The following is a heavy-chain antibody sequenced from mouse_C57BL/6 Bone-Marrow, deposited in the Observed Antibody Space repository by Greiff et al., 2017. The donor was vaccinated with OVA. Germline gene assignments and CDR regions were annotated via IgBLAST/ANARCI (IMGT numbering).Heavy chain of an antibody. V-gene: IGHV14-4*01. J-gene: IGHJ1*03. D-gene: IGHD1-1*01. Sequence: EVQLQQSGAELVRPGASVKLSCTASGFNIKDDYMHWVKQRPEQGLEWIGWIDPENGDTEYASKFQGKATITADTSSNTAYLQLSSLTSEDTAVYYCTTGVTTVVRYWYFDVWGTGTTVTVSS. CDR2: IDPENGDT. CDR3: TTGVTTVVRYWYFDV. CDR1: GFNIKDDY.